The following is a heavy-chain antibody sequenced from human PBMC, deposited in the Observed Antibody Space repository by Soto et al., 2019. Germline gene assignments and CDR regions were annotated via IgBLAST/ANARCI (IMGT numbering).Heavy chain of an antibody. Sequence: SETLSLTCTVSGTSISGYYWSWIRQPPGKGLEWIENIHYSGNTNYNPYLASRVTLSVDTSKNQFSLKMTSVTAADRAMYFCARYNSYFIDYWGRGTLVT. V-gene: IGHV4-59*01. CDR1: GTSISGYY. CDR3: ARYNSYFIDY. J-gene: IGHJ4*02. D-gene: IGHD1-1*01. CDR2: IHYSGNT.